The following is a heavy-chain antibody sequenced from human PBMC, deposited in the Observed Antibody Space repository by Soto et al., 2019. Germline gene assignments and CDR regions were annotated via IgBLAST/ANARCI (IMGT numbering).Heavy chain of an antibody. CDR1: GFTFSSYS. CDR2: ISSISSTI. CDR3: ASIGVGATINDRAYYYYYGMDV. Sequence: GSLRLSCAASGFTFSSYSMNWVRQAPGKGLEWVSYISSISSTIYYADSVKGRFTISRDNAKNSLYLQLNSLRDEDTAVYYRASIGVGATINDRAYYYYYGMDVWGQGTTVTVSS. J-gene: IGHJ6*02. V-gene: IGHV3-48*02. D-gene: IGHD1-26*01.